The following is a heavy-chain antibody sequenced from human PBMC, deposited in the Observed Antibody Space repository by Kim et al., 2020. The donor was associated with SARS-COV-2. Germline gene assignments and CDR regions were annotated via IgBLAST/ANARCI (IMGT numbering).Heavy chain of an antibody. J-gene: IGHJ5*02. Sequence: GGSLRLSCAASGFTFDDYGMSWVRQAPGKGLEWVSGINWNGGSTGYADSVKGRFTISRDNAKNSLYLQMNSLRAEDTALYHCARDAGYCSGGSCYSWWFDPWGQGTLVTVSS. CDR3: ARDAGYCSGGSCYSWWFDP. V-gene: IGHV3-20*01. D-gene: IGHD2-15*01. CDR1: GFTFDDYG. CDR2: INWNGGST.